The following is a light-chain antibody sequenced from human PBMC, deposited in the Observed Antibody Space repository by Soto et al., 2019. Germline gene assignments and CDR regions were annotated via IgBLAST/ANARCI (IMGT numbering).Light chain of an antibody. Sequence: QSALTQPASVSGSPGQSITISCTGTSSDVGGYNYVSWYHQHPGKAPKLMIYEVSNRPSGVSNRFSGSKSGNTASLTISGLQAEDEAEYYCSSYTSSSTLGVFGTGTKLTVL. CDR2: EVS. V-gene: IGLV2-14*01. J-gene: IGLJ1*01. CDR3: SSYTSSSTLGV. CDR1: SSDVGGYNY.